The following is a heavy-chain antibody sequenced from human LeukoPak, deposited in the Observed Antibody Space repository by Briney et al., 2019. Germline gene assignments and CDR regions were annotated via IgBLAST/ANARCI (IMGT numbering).Heavy chain of an antibody. CDR2: IIPIFGTA. J-gene: IGHJ3*02. CDR3: ARAGIVVVVAADDAFDI. CDR1: GGTFGSYA. D-gene: IGHD2-15*01. V-gene: IGHV1-69*13. Sequence: ASVKVSCKASGGTFGSYAISWVRQAPGQGLEWMGGIIPIFGTANYAQKFQGRVTITADESTSTAYMELSSLRSEDTAVYYCARAGIVVVVAADDAFDIWGQGTMVTVSS.